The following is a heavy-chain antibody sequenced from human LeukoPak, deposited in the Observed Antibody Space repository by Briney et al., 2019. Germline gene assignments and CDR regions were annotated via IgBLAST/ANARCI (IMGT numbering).Heavy chain of an antibody. CDR2: ISSSGSTI. J-gene: IGHJ4*02. CDR1: GFTFSSYE. V-gene: IGHV3-48*03. D-gene: IGHD1-26*01. CDR3: ARVDVGATSDY. Sequence: GGSLRLSCAASGFTFSSYEMSWVRQAPGKGLEWVSYISSSGSTIYYADSVKGRFTISRDNAKNSLYLQMNSLRAEDTAVYYCARVDVGATSDYWGQGTLVTVSS.